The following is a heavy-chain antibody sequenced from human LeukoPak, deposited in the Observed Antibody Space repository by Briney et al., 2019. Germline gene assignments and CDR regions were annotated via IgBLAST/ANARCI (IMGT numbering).Heavy chain of an antibody. V-gene: IGHV3-23*01. J-gene: IGHJ4*02. D-gene: IGHD6-19*01. CDR1: GFTFSKYA. CDR3: AKGSDSGWYGAYFDY. Sequence: GGSLRLSCAASGFTFSKYAMTWVRQAPGKGLEWVSGIGGSGDTTYYAASVKGRFTISRDNSENTLFLQMNSLRAEDSAVYYCAKGSDSGWYGAYFDYWGQGTLVTVSS. CDR2: IGGSGDTT.